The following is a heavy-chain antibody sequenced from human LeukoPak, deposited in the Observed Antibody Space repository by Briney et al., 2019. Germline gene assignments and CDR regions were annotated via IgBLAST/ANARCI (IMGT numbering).Heavy chain of an antibody. V-gene: IGHV3-66*01. J-gene: IGHJ4*02. CDR2: IYSGGST. CDR3: ARDDGSGGPFDY. D-gene: IGHD3-10*01. Sequence: PGGSLRLSCAASGFTFNTYTMNWVRQAPGKGLGWVSVIYSGGSTHYASSVKGRFTVSRDGPKNTLYLQMNSLRVEDTAVYYCARDDGSGGPFDYWGQGTLVTVSS. CDR1: GFTFNTYT.